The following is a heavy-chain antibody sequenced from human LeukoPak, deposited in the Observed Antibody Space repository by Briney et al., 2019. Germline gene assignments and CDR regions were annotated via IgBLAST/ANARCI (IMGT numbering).Heavy chain of an antibody. J-gene: IGHJ4*02. CDR2: IHYDGSTS. V-gene: IGHV4-39*01. CDR1: GGSMRTTSYY. CDR3: AGQGGGVALDY. D-gene: IGHD2-8*01. Sequence: SETLSLTCIVSGGSMRTTSYYWDWIRQPPGKGLEWIGTIHYDGSTSHYTPSLKSRVTIFIDTAKNHFSLNLSSVTAADTAVYYCAGQGGGVALDYWGQGMLVTVSS.